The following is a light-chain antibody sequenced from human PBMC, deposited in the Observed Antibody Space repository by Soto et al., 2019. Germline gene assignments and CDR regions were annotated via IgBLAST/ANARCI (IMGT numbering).Light chain of an antibody. V-gene: IGLV2-14*03. CDR1: SGDVGFYDF. Sequence: QSALTQPASMSGSPGQSITISCTGTSGDVGFYDFVSWYQQHPGKVPRLIIYGVTKRPSGVSHRFSGSKSGNTASLTISGLQVEDEADYSCASYTGSSTYLFGGGTKATVL. CDR3: ASYTGSSTYL. CDR2: GVT. J-gene: IGLJ3*02.